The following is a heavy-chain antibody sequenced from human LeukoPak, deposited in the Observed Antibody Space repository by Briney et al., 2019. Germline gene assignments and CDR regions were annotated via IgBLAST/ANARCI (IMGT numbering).Heavy chain of an antibody. CDR1: GFTVSSNY. V-gene: IGHV3-66*01. J-gene: IGHJ4*02. Sequence: GGSLRLSCAASGFTVSSNYMSWVRQAPGKGLERVSVIYSGGSTYYADSVKGRFTISRDNSKNTLYLQMNSLRAEDTAVYYCARGIKMVRGVTHFDYWGQGTLVTVSS. D-gene: IGHD3-10*01. CDR3: ARGIKMVRGVTHFDY. CDR2: IYSGGST.